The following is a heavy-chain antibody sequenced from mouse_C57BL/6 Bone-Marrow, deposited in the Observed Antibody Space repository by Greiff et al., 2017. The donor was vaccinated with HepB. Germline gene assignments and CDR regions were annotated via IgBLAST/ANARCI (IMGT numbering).Heavy chain of an antibody. CDR1: GYAFSSSW. J-gene: IGHJ4*01. CDR3: ARKLYYGNYYAMDY. Sequence: VQLVESGPELVKPGASVKISCKASGYAFSSSWMNWVKQRPGKGLEWIGRIYPGDGDTNYNGKFKGKATLTADKSSSTAYMQLSSLTSEDSAVYFCARKLYYGNYYAMDYWGQGTSVTVSS. D-gene: IGHD2-1*01. V-gene: IGHV1-82*01. CDR2: IYPGDGDT.